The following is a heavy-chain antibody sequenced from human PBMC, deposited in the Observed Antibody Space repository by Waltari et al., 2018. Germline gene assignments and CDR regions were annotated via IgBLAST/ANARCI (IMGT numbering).Heavy chain of an antibody. D-gene: IGHD6-19*01. CDR1: GGSFSFYS. CDR3: ARDSSGWSRDV. V-gene: IGHV3-21*02. J-gene: IGHJ6*04. Sequence: EVQLVESGGGPVKPGGSLRLSCVASGGSFSFYSMSWVRQGPGKGLEWVSTITSSGTDTFYGDSIKGRFTISRDNAKNSLFLQMNSLRAEDTAVYFCARDSSGWSRDVWGKGTTVTISS. CDR2: ITSSGTDT.